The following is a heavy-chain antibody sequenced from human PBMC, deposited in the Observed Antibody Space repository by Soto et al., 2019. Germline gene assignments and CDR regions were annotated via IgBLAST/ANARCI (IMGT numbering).Heavy chain of an antibody. Sequence: PGGSLRLSCATSGFTFSTYEMHWVRQAPGKGLEYVSTITPNGDSTFYADSVKGRFTISRDNSKNTLYLQMGSLRAEDMAVHYCARVFWHSGGKYYDYWGQGTLVTVSS. CDR1: GFTFSTYE. CDR2: ITPNGDST. J-gene: IGHJ4*02. D-gene: IGHD2-15*01. V-gene: IGHV3-64*02. CDR3: ARVFWHSGGKYYDY.